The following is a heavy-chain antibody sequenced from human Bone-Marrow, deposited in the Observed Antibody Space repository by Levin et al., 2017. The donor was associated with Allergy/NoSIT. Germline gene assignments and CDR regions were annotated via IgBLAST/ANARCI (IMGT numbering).Heavy chain of an antibody. J-gene: IGHJ4*02. CDR1: GGSISSSSYY. Sequence: SETLSLTCTVSGGSISSSSYYWGWIRQPPGKGLEWIGSIYYSGSTYYNPSLKSRVTISVDTSKNQFSLKLSSVTAADTAVYYCAGEVGAIDYWGQGTLVTVSS. V-gene: IGHV4-39*07. D-gene: IGHD1-26*01. CDR3: AGEVGAIDY. CDR2: IYYSGST.